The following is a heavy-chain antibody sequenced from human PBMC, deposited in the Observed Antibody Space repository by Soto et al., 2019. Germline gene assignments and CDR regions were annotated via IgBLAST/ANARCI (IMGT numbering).Heavy chain of an antibody. CDR2: ISYDGSNK. V-gene: IGHV3-30*18. J-gene: IGHJ4*02. CDR3: AKGGRAYCGGDCRYYFDY. D-gene: IGHD2-21*02. Sequence: QVQLVESGGGVVQPGRSLRLSCAASRFTFSGYGMHWVRQAPGKGLEWVAVISYDGSNKFYADSVKGRFTISRDNSKNTLYLQMNSLRAEDTAVYYCAKGGRAYCGGDCRYYFDYWGQGTLVTVST. CDR1: RFTFSGYG.